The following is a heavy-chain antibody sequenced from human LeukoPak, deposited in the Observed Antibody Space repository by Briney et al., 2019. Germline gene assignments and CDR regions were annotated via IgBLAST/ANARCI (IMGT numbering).Heavy chain of an antibody. J-gene: IGHJ4*02. V-gene: IGHV3-7*01. CDR2: IKQDGSQK. Sequence: GGSLRLSCAASGFTFTNYWMSWFRQAPGKGLEWVANIKQDGSQKYYVDSVKGRFTISRDNARNSVYLQMNSLRAEDTAVYYCARDLRAGSYGFDWGQGTLVTVSS. CDR1: GFTFTNYW. CDR3: ARDLRAGSYGFD. D-gene: IGHD5-18*01.